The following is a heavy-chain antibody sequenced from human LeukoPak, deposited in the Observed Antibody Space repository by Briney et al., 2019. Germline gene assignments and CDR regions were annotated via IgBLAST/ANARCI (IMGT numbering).Heavy chain of an antibody. V-gene: IGHV4-39*07. Sequence: SETLSLTCTVSGGSISSSDYYWGWIRQPPGKGLEWIGCIYYSGSTYYKPSLKSRVTISVDTSKTQFSLKLSSVTAADTAVYYCARDAGCSGGSCYPDYWGQGTLVTVSS. J-gene: IGHJ4*02. D-gene: IGHD2-15*01. CDR3: ARDAGCSGGSCYPDY. CDR2: IYYSGST. CDR1: GGSISSSDYY.